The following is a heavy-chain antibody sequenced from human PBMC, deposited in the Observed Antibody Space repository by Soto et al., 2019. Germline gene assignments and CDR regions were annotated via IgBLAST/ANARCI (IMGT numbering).Heavy chain of an antibody. J-gene: IGHJ4*02. CDR1: GFTFSSYG. CDR3: AKLPLEYSSSSTLGY. D-gene: IGHD6-6*01. CDR2: ISYDGSNK. V-gene: IGHV3-30*18. Sequence: QVQLVESGGGVVQPGRSLRLSCAASGFTFSSYGMHWVRQAPGKGLEWVAVISYDGSNKYYADSVKGRFTISRDNSKNTLNLQMNSLRAEDTAVYYCAKLPLEYSSSSTLGYWGQGTLVTVSS.